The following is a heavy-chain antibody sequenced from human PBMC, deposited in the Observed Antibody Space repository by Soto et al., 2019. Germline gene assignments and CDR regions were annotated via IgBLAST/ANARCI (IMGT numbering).Heavy chain of an antibody. J-gene: IGHJ6*03. CDR1: GFTFSSYA. CDR3: AKGPAADYYYYYYMDV. Sequence: GGSLRLSCAASGFTFSSYAMSWVRQAPGKGLEWVSAISGSGGSTYYADSVKGRFTIPRDNSKNTLYLQMNSLRAEDTAVYYCAKGPAADYYYYYYMDVWGKGTTVTVSS. V-gene: IGHV3-23*01. CDR2: ISGSGGST. D-gene: IGHD2-2*01.